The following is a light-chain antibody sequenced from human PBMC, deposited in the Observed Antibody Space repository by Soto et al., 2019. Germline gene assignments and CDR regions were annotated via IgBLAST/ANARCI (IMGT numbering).Light chain of an antibody. CDR3: QQSYSTPLT. CDR2: AAS. V-gene: IGKV3-15*01. Sequence: IVVTQSPATLSVSPGERVTFSCKASLFIANHLAWYQHKPGQSPRLLIHAASTGAPGVPARFSGSWSGAEFTLTISRLEPEDFATYYCQQSYSTPLTFGQGTRLETK. CDR1: LFIANH. J-gene: IGKJ5*01.